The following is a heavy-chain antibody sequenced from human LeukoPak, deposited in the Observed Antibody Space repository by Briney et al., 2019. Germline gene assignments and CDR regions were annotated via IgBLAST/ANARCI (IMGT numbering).Heavy chain of an antibody. J-gene: IGHJ4*02. CDR1: GYTFSRYG. D-gene: IGHD1-26*01. V-gene: IGHV1-18*01. Sequence: ASVKVSCKASGYTFSRYGISWVRQAPGQGLEWMAWISAYNGNTKYAQKVQGRVTMTTDTSTSTAYMELRSLRSDDTAVYYCARATRELRGSIWGDLDYWGQGTLVTVFS. CDR3: ARATRELRGSIWGDLDY. CDR2: ISAYNGNT.